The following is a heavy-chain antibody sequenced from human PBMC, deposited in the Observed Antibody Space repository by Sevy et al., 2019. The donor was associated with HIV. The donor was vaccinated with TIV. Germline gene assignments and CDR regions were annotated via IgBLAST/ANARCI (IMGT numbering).Heavy chain of an antibody. CDR3: TPKGGFWSGYQYFDY. V-gene: IGHV3-15*01. CDR1: GFTFNKAW. CDR2: IKSNGDGGTT. J-gene: IGHJ4*02. Sequence: GESLKISCAASGFTFNKAWMTWVRQAPGKGLEWVGRIKSNGDGGTTDYTAPVKGRFTISRDDSKNTLYLQMNSLKTEDTAVYYCTPKGGFWSGYQYFDYWGQGTLVTVSS. D-gene: IGHD3-3*01.